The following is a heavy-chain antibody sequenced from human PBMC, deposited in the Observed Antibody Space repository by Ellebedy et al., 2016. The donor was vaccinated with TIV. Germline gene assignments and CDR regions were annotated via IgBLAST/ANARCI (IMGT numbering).Heavy chain of an antibody. CDR1: GFTFSSYA. CDR3: AKGYSSSWTAGYYYYYYGMDV. Sequence: GESLKISXAASGFTFSSYAMHWVRQAPGKGLEWVAVISYDGSNKYYADSVKGRFTISRDNSKNTLYLQMNSLRAEDTAVYYCAKGYSSSWTAGYYYYYYGMDVWGQGTTVTVSS. D-gene: IGHD6-13*01. J-gene: IGHJ6*02. CDR2: ISYDGSNK. V-gene: IGHV3-30-3*01.